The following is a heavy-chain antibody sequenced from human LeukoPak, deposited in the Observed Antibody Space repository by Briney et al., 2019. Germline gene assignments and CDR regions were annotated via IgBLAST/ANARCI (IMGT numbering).Heavy chain of an antibody. CDR3: ARAPHTSPTDYYFDF. J-gene: IGHJ4*02. CDR2: IYTSGST. V-gene: IGHV4-4*07. D-gene: IGHD1-14*01. CDR1: GGSISGYY. Sequence: PSETLSLTCTVSGGSISGYYWSWIRQPPGEGLEWIGRIYTSGSTNYNPSLKSRLTISIDTSKNQFSLKLTSVTAADTALYFCARAPHTSPTDYYFDFWGPGTLVTVSS.